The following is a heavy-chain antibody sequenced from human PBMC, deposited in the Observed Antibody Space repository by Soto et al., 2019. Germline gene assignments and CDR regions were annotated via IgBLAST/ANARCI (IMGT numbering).Heavy chain of an antibody. J-gene: IGHJ4*02. Sequence: PGGSLRLSCAASGFTFSDYYMSWIRQAPGKGLEWVSYISSSGSTIYYADSVKGRFTISRDNAKNSLYLQMNSLRAEDTAVYYCASSNYYGSGSRSDYWGQGTLVTVSS. CDR3: ASSNYYGSGSRSDY. CDR2: ISSSGSTI. CDR1: GFTFSDYY. V-gene: IGHV3-11*01. D-gene: IGHD3-10*01.